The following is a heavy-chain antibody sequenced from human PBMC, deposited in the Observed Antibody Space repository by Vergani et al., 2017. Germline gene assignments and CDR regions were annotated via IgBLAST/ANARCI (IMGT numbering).Heavy chain of an antibody. CDR2: ISGSGGST. D-gene: IGHD6-6*01. V-gene: IGHV3-23*01. J-gene: IGHJ4*02. CDR3: AKSRHPLRGFDY. Sequence: EVQLLESGGGLVQPGGSLRLSCAASGFTFSSYAMSWVRQAPGKGLEWVSAISGSGGSTYYADSVKGRFTIARDNSKNTLYLQLNSLRADDTAVYYCAKSRHPLRGFDYWGQGTLVTVSS. CDR1: GFTFSSYA.